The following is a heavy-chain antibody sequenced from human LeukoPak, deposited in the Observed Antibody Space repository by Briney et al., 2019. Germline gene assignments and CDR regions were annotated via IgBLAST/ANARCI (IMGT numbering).Heavy chain of an antibody. CDR2: ISGSGVST. D-gene: IGHD1-7*01. CDR3: AKDERNWNYNLASQTYD. CDR1: GFRFCSYA. V-gene: IGHV3-23*01. J-gene: IGHJ4*02. Sequence: GGSLRLSCAASGFRFCSYAMSWVRQARGKGREWVSAISGSGVSTYYADTVKGRFTVSRDNSKNTLYQQMSSLNAENTAVNYCAKDERNWNYNLASQTYDWGQGTLVTVSS.